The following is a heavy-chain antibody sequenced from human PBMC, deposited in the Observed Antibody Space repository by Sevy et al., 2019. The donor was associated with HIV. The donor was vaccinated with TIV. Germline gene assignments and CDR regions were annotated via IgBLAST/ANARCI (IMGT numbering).Heavy chain of an antibody. CDR3: AKEDYGDYEGHIDY. V-gene: IGHV3-23*01. J-gene: IGHJ4*02. CDR1: GFTFSSYA. D-gene: IGHD4-17*01. Sequence: GGSLRLSCAASGFTFSSYAMSWVRQAPGKGLEWVSAISGSGGSTYYADSVKGRFTISRDNSKNTLYLQMNSLRAEDPAVYYCAKEDYGDYEGHIDYWGQGTLVTVSS. CDR2: ISGSGGST.